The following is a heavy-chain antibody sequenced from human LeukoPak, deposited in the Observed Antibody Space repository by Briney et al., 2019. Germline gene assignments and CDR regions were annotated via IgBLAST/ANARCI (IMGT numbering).Heavy chain of an antibody. CDR1: GDSVSSNSAA. CDR3: ASWALDCSSTSCQNY. J-gene: IGHJ4*02. D-gene: IGHD2-2*01. V-gene: IGHV6-1*01. Sequence: SQTLSLTCAISGDSVSSNSAAWNWIGQSPSRGLEWLGRTYYRSKWYNDYAVSVKSRITINPDTSKNQFSLQLNSVTPEDTAVYYCASWALDCSSTSCQNYWGQGTLVTVSS. CDR2: TYYRSKWYN.